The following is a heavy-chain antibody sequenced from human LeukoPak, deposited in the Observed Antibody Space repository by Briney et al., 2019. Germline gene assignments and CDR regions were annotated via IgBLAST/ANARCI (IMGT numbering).Heavy chain of an antibody. CDR3: ARASIYDFWSGYYTRRPYHFDY. Sequence: SETLSLTCAVYGGSFSGYYWSWIRQTPGKGLEWIGEINHSGSTNYNPSLKSRVTISVDTSKNQFSLKLSSVTAADTAVYYCARASIYDFWSGYYTRRPYHFDYWGQGTLVTVSS. CDR2: INHSGST. CDR1: GGSFSGYY. J-gene: IGHJ4*02. V-gene: IGHV4-34*01. D-gene: IGHD3-3*01.